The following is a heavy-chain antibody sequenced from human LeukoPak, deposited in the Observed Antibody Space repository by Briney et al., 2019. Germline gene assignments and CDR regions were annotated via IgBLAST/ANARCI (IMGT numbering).Heavy chain of an antibody. CDR1: GDSISSSSYY. V-gene: IGHV4-39*01. CDR2: ISYSGGS. J-gene: IGHJ5*02. CDR3: ARQSSGGSYLGWFDP. D-gene: IGHD1-26*01. Sequence: SETLSLTCTVSGDSISSSSYYWGWIRQPPGKGLEWIGSISYSGGSYYTPSLRSRVTISVDTSKNQFSLKLSSVTAADTAVYYCARQSSGGSYLGWFDPWGQGTLVTVSS.